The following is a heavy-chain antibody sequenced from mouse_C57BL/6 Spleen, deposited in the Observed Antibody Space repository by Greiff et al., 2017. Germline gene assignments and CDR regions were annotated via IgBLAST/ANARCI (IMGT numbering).Heavy chain of an antibody. D-gene: IGHD2-3*01. J-gene: IGHJ1*03. CDR1: GYTFTSYW. V-gene: IGHV1-53*01. Sequence: VQLQQPGTELVKPGASVKLSCKASGYTFTSYWMHWVKQRPGQGLEWIGNINPSNGGTNYNEKFKSKATLTVDKSSSTAYMQLSSLTSEDSAVYYCARSSGWLLRYFDVWGTGTTVTVSS. CDR3: ARSSGWLLRYFDV. CDR2: INPSNGGT.